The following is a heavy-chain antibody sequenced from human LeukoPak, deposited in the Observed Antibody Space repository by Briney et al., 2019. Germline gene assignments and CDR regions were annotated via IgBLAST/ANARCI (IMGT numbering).Heavy chain of an antibody. CDR3: AATDYGDHHYYYYYYMDV. CDR1: GGSISSSSYY. D-gene: IGHD4-17*01. J-gene: IGHJ6*03. Sequence: SETLSLTCTVSGGSISSSSYYWGWIRQPPGKGLEWIGSIYYSGSTYYNPSLKSRVTISVDTSKNQFSLKLSSVTAADTAVYYCAATDYGDHHYYYYYYMDVWGKGTTVTVSS. V-gene: IGHV4-39*01. CDR2: IYYSGST.